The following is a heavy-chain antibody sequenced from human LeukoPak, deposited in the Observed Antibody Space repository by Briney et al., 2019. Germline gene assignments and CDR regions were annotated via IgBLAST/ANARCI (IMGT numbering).Heavy chain of an antibody. CDR2: IYYSGST. CDR3: AREVPWVWNFDL. J-gene: IGHJ2*01. D-gene: IGHD1-26*01. V-gene: IGHV4-30-4*01. Sequence: PSETLSLTCTVSGGSISSGDYYWSWIRQPPGTGLEWIGYIYYSGSTYYNPSLKSRVTISVDTSKNQFSLKLNSVTAADTAVYYCAREVPWVWNFDLWGRGTLVTVSS. CDR1: GGSISSGDYY.